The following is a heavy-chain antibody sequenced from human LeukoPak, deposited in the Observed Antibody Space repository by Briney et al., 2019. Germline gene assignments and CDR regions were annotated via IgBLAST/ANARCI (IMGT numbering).Heavy chain of an antibody. D-gene: IGHD6-19*01. CDR3: ATLAVAGTIFDY. V-gene: IGHV3-74*01. J-gene: IGHJ4*02. CDR2: INSDGSST. CDR1: GFTFSSYW. Sequence: PGGSLRLSCAASGFTFSSYWMHWVRQAPGKGLVWVSRINSDGSSTSYADSVKGRFTIPRDNAKNTLYLQMNSLRAEDTAVYYCATLAVAGTIFDYWGQGTLVTVSS.